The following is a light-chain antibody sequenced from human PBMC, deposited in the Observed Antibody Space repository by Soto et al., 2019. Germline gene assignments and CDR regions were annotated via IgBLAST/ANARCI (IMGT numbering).Light chain of an antibody. CDR1: QSVSSN. Sequence: EIVMTQSPATLSVSPGERATLSCRASQSVSSNLAWYQQKPGQAPRLLIYGASTRATGIPARFSGSGSGTEFTLTISSLQSEDFADYYCQQYNTWPRFGQGTKVEIK. J-gene: IGKJ1*01. CDR2: GAS. CDR3: QQYNTWPR. V-gene: IGKV3-15*01.